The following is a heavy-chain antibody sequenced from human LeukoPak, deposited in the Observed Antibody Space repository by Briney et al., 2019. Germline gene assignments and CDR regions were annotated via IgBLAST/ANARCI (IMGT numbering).Heavy chain of an antibody. V-gene: IGHV4-34*01. CDR3: ASMHLSLNYYDSSGYRWFDP. Sequence: SEILSLTCAVYGGSFSGYYWSWIRQPPGKGLEWIGEINHSGSTNYNPSLKSRVTISVDTSKNQFSLKLSSVTAADTAVYHCASMHLSLNYYDSSGYRWFDPWGQGTLVTVSS. CDR1: GGSFSGYY. D-gene: IGHD3-22*01. J-gene: IGHJ5*02. CDR2: INHSGST.